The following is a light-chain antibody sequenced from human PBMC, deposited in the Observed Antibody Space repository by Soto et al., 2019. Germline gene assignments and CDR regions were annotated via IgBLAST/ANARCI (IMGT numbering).Light chain of an antibody. V-gene: IGKV3-20*01. CDR2: GAS. CDR1: QSVSSSF. Sequence: DIVMTQSPGSLSLSPGERATLSCRASQSVSSSFLAWYQQKTGQAPRLLIYGASSRATGFPDRFSGSGSGTDFTLTISRLEPEDFAVYYCQQYGSSPRTFGQGTKVEIK. J-gene: IGKJ1*01. CDR3: QQYGSSPRT.